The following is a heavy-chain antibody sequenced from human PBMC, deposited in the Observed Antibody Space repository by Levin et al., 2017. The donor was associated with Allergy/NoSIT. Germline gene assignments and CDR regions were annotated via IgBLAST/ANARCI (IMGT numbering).Heavy chain of an antibody. CDR3: AREIGVLWPYSYYNFWRGYFDQ. J-gene: IGHJ4*02. V-gene: IGHV1-46*01. CDR2: INPRGGDT. CDR1: GYPFTRNY. D-gene: IGHD3-3*01. Sequence: GESLKISCKTSGYPFTRNYIHWVRQAPGQGLEWMALINPRGGDTSYPEKFQGRVTLTMDTSTSTVYMELNSLRSEDTAMYFCAREIGVLWPYSYYNFWRGYFDQWGPGTQVTVSS.